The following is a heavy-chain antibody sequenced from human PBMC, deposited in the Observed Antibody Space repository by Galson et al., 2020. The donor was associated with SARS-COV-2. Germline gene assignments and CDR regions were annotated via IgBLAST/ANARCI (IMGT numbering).Heavy chain of an antibody. CDR2: ISVSGGST. J-gene: IGHJ4*02. Sequence: GGSLRLSCAASGFIFSSYVMRWVRQAPGKGLEWVSSISVSGGSTYYAYSVKGRFTISSDNSKNTLYLQMNSLRAEDTAVYYCAARADYWGQGTLVTVSS. V-gene: IGHV3-23*01. CDR3: AARADY. CDR1: GFIFSSYV.